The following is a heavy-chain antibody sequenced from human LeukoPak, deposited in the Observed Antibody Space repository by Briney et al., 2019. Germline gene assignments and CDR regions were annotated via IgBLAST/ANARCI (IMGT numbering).Heavy chain of an antibody. V-gene: IGHV1-8*01. CDR2: MNPNRGNT. Sequence: ASVKVSCKASGYTFTSYDINWVRQATGQGLEWMGWMNPNRGNTGYAQKFQGRVTMTRNTSISTVYMELSSLRSEDTAVYYCAMGIAAGNTPVDYWGQGTLVTVSS. D-gene: IGHD6-13*01. J-gene: IGHJ4*02. CDR3: AMGIAAGNTPVDY. CDR1: GYTFTSYD.